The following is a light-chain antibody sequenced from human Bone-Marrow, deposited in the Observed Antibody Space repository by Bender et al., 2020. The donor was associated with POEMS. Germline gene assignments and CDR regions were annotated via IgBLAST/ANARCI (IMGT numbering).Light chain of an antibody. CDR3: AAWEDSLNGWV. CDR2: DVS. CDR1: NNDVGAYNY. J-gene: IGLJ3*02. V-gene: IGLV2-11*01. Sequence: QSALTQPRSVSGSPGQSVTISCTGTNNDVGAYNYVSWYQQHPGKAPKFLIYDVSKRPSGVPDRFSGSKSGNTASLTISGLQAEDEADYYCAAWEDSLNGWVFGGGTKLTVL.